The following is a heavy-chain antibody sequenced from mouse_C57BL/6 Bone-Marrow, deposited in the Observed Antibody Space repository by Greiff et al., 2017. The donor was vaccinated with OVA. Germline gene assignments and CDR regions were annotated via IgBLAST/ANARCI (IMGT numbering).Heavy chain of an antibody. J-gene: IGHJ2*01. CDR2: IDPENGDT. V-gene: IGHV14-4*01. CDR1: GFNIKDDY. Sequence: VQLQQSGAELVRPGASVKLSCTASGFNIKDDYMHWVKQRPEQGLEWIGWIDPENGDTESASKLQGKATIPTDTSSHTAYLQLSSLTSEDTAVYYGTTVFYYYGSFYYFDYWGQGTTLTVSS. D-gene: IGHD1-1*01. CDR3: TTVFYYYGSFYYFDY.